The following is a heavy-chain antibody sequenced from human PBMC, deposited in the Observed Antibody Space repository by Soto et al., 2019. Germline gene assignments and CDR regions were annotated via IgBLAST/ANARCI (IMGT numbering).Heavy chain of an antibody. Sequence: QVQLQESGPGLVKPSQTLSLTCSVSGDYIHVGGYYWTWIRQRPGKGLEWMGYIYYTGKTYYNPSLESRLTMSVDRSKNQFSLRLTSVTAADTAVHFCGRDLTSNANCIDPWGQGTLVTVSS. CDR1: GDYIHVGGYY. CDR2: IYYTGKT. D-gene: IGHD2-2*01. J-gene: IGHJ5*02. CDR3: GRDLTSNANCIDP. V-gene: IGHV4-30-4*01.